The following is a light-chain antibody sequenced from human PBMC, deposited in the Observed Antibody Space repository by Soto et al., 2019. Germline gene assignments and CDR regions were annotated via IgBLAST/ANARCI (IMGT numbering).Light chain of an antibody. Sequence: SVLTHPASVSGSPGQSITISCTGTSSDVGGYKFVSWYQQHPGKAPKFIIYDVSIRPSGVSNRFSGSKSGNTASLTISGLQAEDEADYYCSSYTSGSHYVFGTGTKVTVL. CDR2: DVS. J-gene: IGLJ1*01. V-gene: IGLV2-14*01. CDR1: SSDVGGYKF. CDR3: SSYTSGSHYV.